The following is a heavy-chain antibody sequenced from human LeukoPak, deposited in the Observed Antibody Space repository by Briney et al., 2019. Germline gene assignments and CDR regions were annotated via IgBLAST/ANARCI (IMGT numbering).Heavy chain of an antibody. CDR2: ISSDSRMI. CDR1: GFTFSSFS. J-gene: IGHJ4*02. CDR3: ARDRDTSMVKGY. Sequence: GGSLRLSCAVSGFTFSSFSMTWVRQAPGKGLEWVSYISSDSRMIYYADSVQGRFSISRDNAKNTLYLHMNSLRDEDTAVYYCARDRDTSMVKGYWGQGTLVTVSS. V-gene: IGHV3-48*02. D-gene: IGHD5-18*01.